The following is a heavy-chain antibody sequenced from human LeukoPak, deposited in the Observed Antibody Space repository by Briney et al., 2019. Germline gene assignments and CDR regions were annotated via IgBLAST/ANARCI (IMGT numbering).Heavy chain of an antibody. CDR2: IRSKAYGGTT. Sequence: GRSLRLSCTASGFTFGDYAMSWVRQAPGKGLEWVGFIRSKAYGGTTEYAASVKGRFTTSRDDSKSIAYLQMNSLKTEDTAVYYCTRTGGRILTGSWGQGTLVTVSS. D-gene: IGHD3-9*01. J-gene: IGHJ5*02. CDR1: GFTFGDYA. V-gene: IGHV3-49*04. CDR3: TRTGGRILTGS.